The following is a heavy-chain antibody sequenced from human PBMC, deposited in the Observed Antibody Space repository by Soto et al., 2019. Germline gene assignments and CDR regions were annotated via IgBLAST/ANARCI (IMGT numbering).Heavy chain of an antibody. J-gene: IGHJ3*02. Sequence: ASVKVSCKASGYTFTSYGISWVRQAPGQGLEWMGWISAYNGNTNYAQKLQGRVTMTTDTSTSTAYMELRSLRSDDTAVYYCARDQRYGSGSFDXFDIWGQGTMVTVSS. CDR1: GYTFTSYG. CDR2: ISAYNGNT. V-gene: IGHV1-18*01. D-gene: IGHD3-10*01. CDR3: ARDQRYGSGSFDXFDI.